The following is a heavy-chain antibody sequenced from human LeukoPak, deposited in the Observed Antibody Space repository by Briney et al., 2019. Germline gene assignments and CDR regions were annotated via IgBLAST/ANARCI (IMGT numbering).Heavy chain of an antibody. CDR3: ARRRSYYYDSSGYYSPPGGFDP. D-gene: IGHD3-22*01. CDR1: GGSFSGYY. V-gene: IGHV4-34*01. CDR2: INHSGST. J-gene: IGHJ5*02. Sequence: SETLSLTCAVYGGSFSGYYWSWIRQPPGKGLEWIGEINHSGSTNYNPSLKSRVTISVDTSKNQFSPKLSSVTAADTAVYYCARRRSYYYDSSGYYSPPGGFDPWGQGTLVTVSS.